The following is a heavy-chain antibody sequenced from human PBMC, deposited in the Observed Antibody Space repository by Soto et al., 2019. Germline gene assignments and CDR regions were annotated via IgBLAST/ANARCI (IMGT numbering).Heavy chain of an antibody. CDR3: APPPGY. V-gene: IGHV4-59*11. J-gene: IGHJ4*02. CDR2: IYDSGST. Sequence: TLSLTCTVSGGSMSRLYRSWSRLPPGKGLEWIGYIYDSGSTNYTPTLTSRVTISVDTSKTQFSLKLTSVTAADTAVYYCAPPPGYWGQGTLVTVSS. CDR1: GGSMSRLY.